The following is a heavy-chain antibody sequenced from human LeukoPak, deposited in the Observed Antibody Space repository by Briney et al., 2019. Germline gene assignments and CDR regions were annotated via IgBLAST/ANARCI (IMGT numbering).Heavy chain of an antibody. J-gene: IGHJ4*02. CDR3: ARHLSAAAGIDPYYFDY. V-gene: IGHV4-39*01. CDR1: GGSISSSSYY. D-gene: IGHD6-13*01. Sequence: SETLSLTCTVSGGSISSSSYYWGWIRQPPGKGLEWIGSIYYSGSTYYNPPLKSRVTISVDTSKNQFSLKLSSVTAADTAVYYCARHLSAAAGIDPYYFDYWGQGTLVTVSS. CDR2: IYYSGST.